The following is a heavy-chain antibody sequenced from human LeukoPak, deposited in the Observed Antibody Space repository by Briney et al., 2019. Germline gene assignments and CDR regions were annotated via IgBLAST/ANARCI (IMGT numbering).Heavy chain of an antibody. D-gene: IGHD3-10*01. CDR1: GGSISSYY. V-gene: IGHV4-59*08. CDR2: IYYSGST. J-gene: IGHJ6*03. CDR3: ARGRTVRGAIKFYCYMDV. Sequence: SETLSLTCTVSGGSISSYYWSWIRQPPGKGLEWIGYIYYSGSTNYNPSLKSRVTISVDTSKNQFSLKLSSVTAADTAVYYCARGRTVRGAIKFYCYMDVWGKGTTVTVSS.